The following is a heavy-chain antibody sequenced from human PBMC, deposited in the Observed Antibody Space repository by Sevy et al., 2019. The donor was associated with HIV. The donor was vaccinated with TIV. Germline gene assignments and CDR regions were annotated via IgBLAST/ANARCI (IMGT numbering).Heavy chain of an antibody. CDR3: ARVGSSGCYAFDI. V-gene: IGHV3-64*01. J-gene: IGHJ3*02. D-gene: IGHD6-19*01. Sequence: GGSLRLSCAASGFTFSSYAMHWVRQAPGRGLEYVSAISSNGGSTYYANSVKGRFTISRDNSKNTLYLQMGSLRAEDMAVYYCARVGSSGCYAFDIWGQGTMVTVSS. CDR2: ISSNGGST. CDR1: GFTFSSYA.